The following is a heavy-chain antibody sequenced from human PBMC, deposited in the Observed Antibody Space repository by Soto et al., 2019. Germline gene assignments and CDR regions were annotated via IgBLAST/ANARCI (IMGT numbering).Heavy chain of an antibody. CDR2: ISIDGSRT. J-gene: IGHJ6*02. Sequence: LRLSCAASGFTFSSYWMHWVRQAPGKGLVWVSRISIDGSRTNYADSVKGRFTISRDNAKNTLYLQMNGLRAEDTAVYYCAKDGQSGFWSGYYLDVWGQGTTVTVSS. CDR3: AKDGQSGFWSGYYLDV. CDR1: GFTFSSYW. V-gene: IGHV3-74*01. D-gene: IGHD3-3*01.